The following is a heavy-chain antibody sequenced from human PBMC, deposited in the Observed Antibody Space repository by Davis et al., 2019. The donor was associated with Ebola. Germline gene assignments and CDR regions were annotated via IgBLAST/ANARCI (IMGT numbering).Heavy chain of an antibody. CDR1: GFTFSSYG. CDR2: ISYDGSNK. J-gene: IGHJ4*02. Sequence: GEFLKISCAASGFTFSSYGMHWVRQAPGKGLEWVAVISYDGSNKYYADSVKGRFTISRDNSKNTLYLQMNSLRAEDTAVYYCAKDRNYGSYRYVFDIDYWGQGTLVTVSS. CDR3: AKDRNYGSYRYVFDIDY. D-gene: IGHD3-16*02. V-gene: IGHV3-30*18.